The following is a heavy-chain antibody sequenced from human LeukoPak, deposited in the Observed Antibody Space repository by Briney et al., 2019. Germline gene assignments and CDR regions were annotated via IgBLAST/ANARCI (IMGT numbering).Heavy chain of an antibody. CDR1: GFTFSSYS. CDR3: ARDEGQGSGSYAYYYGMDV. Sequence: GGSLRLSCAASGFTFSSYSMNWVRQVPGKGLEWVSYISSSSSTIYYADSVKGRFTISRDNAKNSLYLQMNSLRAEDTAVYYCARDEGQGSGSYAYYYGMDVWGQGTTVTVSS. J-gene: IGHJ6*02. V-gene: IGHV3-48*04. CDR2: ISSSSSTI. D-gene: IGHD3-10*01.